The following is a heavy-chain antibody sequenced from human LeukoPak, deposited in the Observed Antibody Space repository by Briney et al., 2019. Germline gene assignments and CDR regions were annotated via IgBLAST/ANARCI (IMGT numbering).Heavy chain of an antibody. Sequence: SETLSLTCAVSGGSISSSNWWSWVRQPPGKGLEWIGEIYHSGSTNYNPSLKSRVTISVDKSKNQFSLKLSSVTAADTAVYYCAGPAADPEGVDAFDIWGQGTMVTVSS. J-gene: IGHJ3*02. CDR1: GGSISSSNW. CDR2: IYHSGST. V-gene: IGHV4-4*02. CDR3: AGPAADPEGVDAFDI. D-gene: IGHD6-13*01.